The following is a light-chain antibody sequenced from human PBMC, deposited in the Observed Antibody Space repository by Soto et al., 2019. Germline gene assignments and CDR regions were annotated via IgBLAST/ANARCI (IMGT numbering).Light chain of an antibody. CDR3: QQSYSTPT. CDR1: QSISSY. CDR2: AAS. Sequence: DSQIAQSPSSLSASVGDRVTITCRPSQSISSYLNWYQQKPGKAPKLLIYAASSLQSGVPSRFSGSGSGTDFTLTISSLQPEDFATYYCQQSYSTPTCGQGTKVDIK. V-gene: IGKV1-39*01. J-gene: IGKJ1*01.